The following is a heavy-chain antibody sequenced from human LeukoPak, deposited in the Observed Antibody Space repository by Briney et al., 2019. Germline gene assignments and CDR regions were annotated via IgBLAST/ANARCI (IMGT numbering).Heavy chain of an antibody. Sequence: SETLSLTCTVSGGSISSYYWSWIRQPAGKGLEWIGRIYTSGSTNYNPSLKSRVTMSVDTSKNQFSLKLSSVTAADTAVYYCARDSSDDFWSGDGSWFDPWGQGTLVTVSS. CDR2: IYTSGST. CDR3: ARDSSDDFWSGDGSWFDP. CDR1: GGSISSYY. V-gene: IGHV4-4*07. J-gene: IGHJ5*02. D-gene: IGHD3-3*01.